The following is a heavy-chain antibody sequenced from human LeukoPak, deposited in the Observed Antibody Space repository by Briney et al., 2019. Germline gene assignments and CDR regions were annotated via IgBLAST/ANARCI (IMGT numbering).Heavy chain of an antibody. V-gene: IGHV3-21*01. CDR1: GFTFSSYS. CDR2: ISSSSSYI. J-gene: IGHJ4*02. Sequence: GGSLRLSCAASGFTFSSYSMNWVCQAPGKGLEWVSSISSSSSYIYYADSVKGRFTISRDNAKNSLYLQVNSLRAEDTAVYYCARDSSEEVGVFDYWGQGTLVTVSS. CDR3: ARDSSEEVGVFDY. D-gene: IGHD3-22*01.